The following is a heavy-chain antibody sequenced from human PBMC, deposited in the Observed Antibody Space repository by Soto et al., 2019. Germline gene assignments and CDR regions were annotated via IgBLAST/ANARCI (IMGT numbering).Heavy chain of an antibody. CDR2: IIPIFGTA. CDR3: ARARSGSLVAGPDY. J-gene: IGHJ4*02. V-gene: IGHV1-69*01. Sequence: QVQLVQSGAEVKKPGSSVKVSCKASGGTFSSYAISWVRQAPGQGLEWMGGIIPIFGTANYAQKFQGRVTITADEPTSTAYMELSSLRSEDTAVYYCARARSGSLVAGPDYWGQGTLVTVSS. CDR1: GGTFSSYA. D-gene: IGHD6-19*01.